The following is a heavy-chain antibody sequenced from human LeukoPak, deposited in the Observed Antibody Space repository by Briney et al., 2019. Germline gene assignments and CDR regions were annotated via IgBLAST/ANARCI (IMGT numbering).Heavy chain of an antibody. CDR2: ISSSSSYI. D-gene: IGHD5-12*01. CDR3: ARGAVMHSRVATMSVAGYYFDY. CDR1: GFTFSSYS. Sequence: GGSLRLSCAASGFTFSSYSMNWVRQAPGKGLEWVSSISSSSSYIYYADSVKGRFTISRDNAKNSLYLQMNSLRAEDTAVYYCARGAVMHSRVATMSVAGYYFDYWGQGTLVTVSS. V-gene: IGHV3-21*01. J-gene: IGHJ4*02.